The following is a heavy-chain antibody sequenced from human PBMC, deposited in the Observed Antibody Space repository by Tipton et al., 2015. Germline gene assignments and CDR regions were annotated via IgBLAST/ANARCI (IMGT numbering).Heavy chain of an antibody. V-gene: IGHV4-38-2*01. CDR3: ARRFSHSSSWTFDY. D-gene: IGHD6-13*01. CDR2: ISHSGNT. J-gene: IGHJ4*02. Sequence: GLVKPSETLSLTCAVSAYSISSDYYWGWIRQPPGKGLEWIGSISHSGNTYYNPSLKSRVTMSRDTSKNQFSLKLTSVTAADTAVYYCARRFSHSSSWTFDYWGQGTLVTVSS. CDR1: AYSISSDYY.